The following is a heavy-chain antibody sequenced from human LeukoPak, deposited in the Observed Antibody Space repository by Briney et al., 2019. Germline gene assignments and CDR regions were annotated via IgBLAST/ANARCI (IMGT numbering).Heavy chain of an antibody. J-gene: IGHJ4*02. Sequence: PGGSLRLSCAASGFRVSSNYMSWVRQAPGKGLEWVSVIYSGGSTYYADSVKGRFTISRDNSENTLYLQMNSLRAEDTAVYYCAAGYSSGWYVFGYWGQGTLVTVSS. V-gene: IGHV3-53*01. CDR3: AAGYSSGWYVFGY. CDR2: IYSGGST. CDR1: GFRVSSNY. D-gene: IGHD6-19*01.